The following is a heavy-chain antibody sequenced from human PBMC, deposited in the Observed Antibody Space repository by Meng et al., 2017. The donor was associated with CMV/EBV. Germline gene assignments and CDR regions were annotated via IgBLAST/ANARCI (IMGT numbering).Heavy chain of an antibody. D-gene: IGHD2-2*01. CDR3: AREGGGYCSSTSCYYYGMDV. CDR1: GFTFSDYY. Sequence: GGSLRLSCAASGFTFSDYYMSWIRQAPGKGLEWVSYISSSGSTIYYADSVKGRFTISRDNAKNSLYLQMNSLRAEDTAVYYCAREGGGYCSSTSCYYYGMDVWGQGTTVTVSS. CDR2: ISSSGSTI. J-gene: IGHJ6*02. V-gene: IGHV3-11*04.